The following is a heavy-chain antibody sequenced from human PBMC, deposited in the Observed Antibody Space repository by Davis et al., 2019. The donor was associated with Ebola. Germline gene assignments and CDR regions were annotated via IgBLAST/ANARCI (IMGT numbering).Heavy chain of an antibody. CDR2: IWYDGSNK. CDR3: AKSKAGPTHY. CDR1: AFTFSSYG. J-gene: IGHJ4*02. D-gene: IGHD6-13*01. V-gene: IGHV3-30*02. Sequence: AGSLTLSCAASAFTFSSYGMHWVRQAPGKGLEWVAVIWYDGSNKYYADSVKGRFTISREKSKNTLYLQMHSLRAEDTAVYYCAKSKAGPTHYWGQGTLVTVSS.